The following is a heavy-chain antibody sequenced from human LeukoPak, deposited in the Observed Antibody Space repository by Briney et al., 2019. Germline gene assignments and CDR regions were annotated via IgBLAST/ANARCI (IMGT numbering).Heavy chain of an antibody. V-gene: IGHV1-2*02. CDR2: INPNSGGT. CDR1: GYTFTGYY. J-gene: IGHJ4*02. D-gene: IGHD6-19*01. CDR3: ARGRIAVAGYYFDY. Sequence: GASVKVSFKASGYTFTGYYMHWVRQAPGQGLEWMGWINPNSGGTNYAQKFQGRVTMTRDTSISTAYMELSRLRSDDTAVYYCARGRIAVAGYYFDYWGQGTLVTVSS.